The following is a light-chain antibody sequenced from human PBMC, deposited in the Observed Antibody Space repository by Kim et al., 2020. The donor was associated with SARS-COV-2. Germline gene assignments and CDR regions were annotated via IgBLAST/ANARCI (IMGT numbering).Light chain of an antibody. Sequence: GQRVTIYISGTISNLGIHDVNWCQQLPRTAPKVFICNDNQRPSRVPDRFSGSRSGTSASLAISGLQSEDEADYYCATWDVSLDAWVFGGGTQLTVL. V-gene: IGLV1-44*01. J-gene: IGLJ3*02. CDR2: NDN. CDR1: ISNLGIHD. CDR3: ATWDVSLDAWV.